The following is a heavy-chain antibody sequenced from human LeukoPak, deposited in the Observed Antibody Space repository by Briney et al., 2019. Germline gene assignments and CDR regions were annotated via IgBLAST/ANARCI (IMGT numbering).Heavy chain of an antibody. V-gene: IGHV3-30-3*01. CDR3: ARGLITPSGYYMDV. Sequence: GGSLRLSCAASGFTFSSYAMHWVRQAPGKGLEWVAVISYDGSNKYYADSVKGRFTISRDNSKNTLYLQMNSLRAEDTAVYYCARGLITPSGYYMDVWGKGTTVTVSS. CDR1: GFTFSSYA. CDR2: ISYDGSNK. J-gene: IGHJ6*03. D-gene: IGHD1-14*01.